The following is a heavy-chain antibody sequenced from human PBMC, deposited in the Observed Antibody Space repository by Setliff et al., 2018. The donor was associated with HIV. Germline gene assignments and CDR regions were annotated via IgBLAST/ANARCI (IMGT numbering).Heavy chain of an antibody. V-gene: IGHV4-34*01. Sequence: SETLSLTCGVYGGSLSGYHWSWIRLPPGKGMEWIGEINYSGSTNYNPSLTSRVIISVDTSKNQFSVKLNSVTAADTAVYYCARHDASYYKWNDEVIWNHYGLDVWGQGTTVTVSS. CDR2: INYSGST. D-gene: IGHD1-20*01. J-gene: IGHJ6*02. CDR3: ARHDASYYKWNDEVIWNHYGLDV. CDR1: GGSLSGYH.